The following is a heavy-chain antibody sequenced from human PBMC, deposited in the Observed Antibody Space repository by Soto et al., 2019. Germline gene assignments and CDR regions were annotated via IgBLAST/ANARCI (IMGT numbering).Heavy chain of an antibody. D-gene: IGHD2-2*01. J-gene: IGHJ3*02. CDR3: ARRGTSIVVVPAADLDAFDI. CDR2: IYYSGST. Sequence: WIGYIYYSGSTNYNPSLKSRVTISVDTSKNQFSLKLSSVTAADTAVYYCARRGTSIVVVPAADLDAFDIWGQGTMVTVSS. V-gene: IGHV4-59*08.